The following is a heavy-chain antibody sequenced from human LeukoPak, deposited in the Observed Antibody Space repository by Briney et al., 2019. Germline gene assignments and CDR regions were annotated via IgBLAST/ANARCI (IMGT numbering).Heavy chain of an antibody. D-gene: IGHD3-10*01. CDR3: ARGAPRVLDY. Sequence: PSETLPLTCTVSAASIIIYYTSWIRHPPGKGLEWIGYSYYSGSTNYNPSLKSRVTISVDTSKNQFSLKLSSVTAADTAVYYCARGAPRVLDYWGQGTLVTVSS. CDR1: AASIIIYY. V-gene: IGHV4-59*01. CDR2: SYYSGST. J-gene: IGHJ4*02.